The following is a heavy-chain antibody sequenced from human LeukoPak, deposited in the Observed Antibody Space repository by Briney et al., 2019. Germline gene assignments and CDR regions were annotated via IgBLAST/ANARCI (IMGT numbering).Heavy chain of an antibody. Sequence: SETLSLTCTVSNGSISSSRYYWAWIRQSPGKGLEWIGTIYYSGSTYYNPSLKSRVTISVDTSKNQFSLKLSSVTAADTSIYYCARIPTNAVPSAHNGFDIWGQGTMLTVSS. J-gene: IGHJ3*02. CDR1: NGSISSSRYY. CDR3: ARIPTNAVPSAHNGFDI. D-gene: IGHD6-19*01. V-gene: IGHV4-39*01. CDR2: IYYSGST.